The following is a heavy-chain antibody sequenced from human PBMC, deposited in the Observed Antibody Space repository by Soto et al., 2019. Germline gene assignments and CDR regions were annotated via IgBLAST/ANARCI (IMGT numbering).Heavy chain of an antibody. CDR3: ARWDSMVRGVTSDY. CDR1: GGTFSSYA. J-gene: IGHJ4*02. Sequence: SVKVSCKASGGTFSSYAISWVRQAPGQGLEWMGGIIPIFGTANYAQKFQGRVTITADESTSTAYMELSSLRSEDTAVYYCARWDSMVRGVTSDYWGQGTLVTVSS. CDR2: IIPIFGTA. V-gene: IGHV1-69*13. D-gene: IGHD3-10*01.